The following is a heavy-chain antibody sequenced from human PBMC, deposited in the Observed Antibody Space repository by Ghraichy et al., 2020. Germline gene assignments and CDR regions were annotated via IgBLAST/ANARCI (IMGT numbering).Heavy chain of an antibody. CDR2: INGSGGST. CDR1: GFTFSSYA. J-gene: IGHJ4*02. CDR3: AKDSSRVAVAGLDY. D-gene: IGHD6-19*01. V-gene: IGHV3-23*01. Sequence: GESLNISCAASGFTFSSYAMSWVRQAPGKGLEWVSAINGSGGSTYYADSVKGRFTISRDNSKNTLYLQMNSLRAEDTAVYYCAKDSSRVAVAGLDYWGQGTLVTVSS.